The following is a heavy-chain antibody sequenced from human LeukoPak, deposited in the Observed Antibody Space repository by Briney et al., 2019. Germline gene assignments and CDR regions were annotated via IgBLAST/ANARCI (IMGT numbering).Heavy chain of an antibody. D-gene: IGHD3-22*01. Sequence: PSETLSLTCTVSGGSISSYYWSWIRQPAGKGLEWIGRIYTSGSTNYNPSLKSRVTMSVDTSKNQFSLKLSSVTAADTAVYYCARDYYDSSGYLAWWFDPWGQGTLDTVSS. CDR3: ARDYYDSSGYLAWWFDP. V-gene: IGHV4-4*07. CDR1: GGSISSYY. J-gene: IGHJ5*02. CDR2: IYTSGST.